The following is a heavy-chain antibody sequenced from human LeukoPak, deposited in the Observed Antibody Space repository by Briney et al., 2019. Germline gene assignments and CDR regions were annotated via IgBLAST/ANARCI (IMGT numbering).Heavy chain of an antibody. J-gene: IGHJ6*03. V-gene: IGHV3-23*01. CDR1: GFTFSSYA. D-gene: IGHD3-10*01. Sequence: GGSLRLSCAASGFTFSSYAMSWVRQAPGKGLEWVSAISGSGGSTYYADSVKGRFTISRDNSKNTLYLQMNSLRAEDTAVYYCAKDLTPGRVWFGELLTSDYYMDVWGKGTTVTVSS. CDR3: AKDLTPGRVWFGELLTSDYYMDV. CDR2: ISGSGGST.